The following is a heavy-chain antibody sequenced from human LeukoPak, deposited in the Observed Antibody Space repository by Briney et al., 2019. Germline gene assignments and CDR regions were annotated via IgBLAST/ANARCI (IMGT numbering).Heavy chain of an antibody. CDR1: GGSISSGSYY. CDR2: IYHSGST. CDR3: ARQGGPYSSGWYYFDY. V-gene: IGHV4-39*01. Sequence: SETLSLTCTVSGGSISSGSYYWGWIRQPPGKGLEWIGSIYHSGSTYYNPSLKSRVTISVDTSKNQFPLKLSSVTAADTAVYYCARQGGPYSSGWYYFDYWGQGTLVTVSS. D-gene: IGHD6-19*01. J-gene: IGHJ4*02.